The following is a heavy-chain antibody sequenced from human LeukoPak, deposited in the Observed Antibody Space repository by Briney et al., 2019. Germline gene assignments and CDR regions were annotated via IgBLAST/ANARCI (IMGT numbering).Heavy chain of an antibody. CDR1: GGSVSSGGYS. V-gene: IGHV4-30-2*01. D-gene: IGHD3-22*01. CDR2: ISLSGST. CDR3: ARGSTYYESSGQVPFDY. J-gene: IGHJ4*02. Sequence: SETLSLTCAVSGGSVSSGGYSWSWIRQPPGKGLEWIGYISLSGSTYYNPSLKSRVTISVDRSKNQFSLKLSSVTAADTAVYYCARGSTYYESSGQVPFDYWGQGTLVTVSS.